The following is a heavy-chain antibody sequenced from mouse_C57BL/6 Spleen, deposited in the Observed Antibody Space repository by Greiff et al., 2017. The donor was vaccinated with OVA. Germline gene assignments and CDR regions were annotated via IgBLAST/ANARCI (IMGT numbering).Heavy chain of an antibody. CDR1: GYTFTSYW. CDR3: ARRAYYSNPWFAY. J-gene: IGHJ3*01. Sequence: QVQLQQPGAELVKPGASVKMSCKASGYTFTSYWITWVKQRPGQGLEWIGDIYPGSGSTNYNEKFKSKATLTVDTSSSTAYMQLSSLTSEDSAVYYCARRAYYSNPWFAYWGQGTLVTVSA. V-gene: IGHV1-55*01. D-gene: IGHD2-5*01. CDR2: IYPGSGST.